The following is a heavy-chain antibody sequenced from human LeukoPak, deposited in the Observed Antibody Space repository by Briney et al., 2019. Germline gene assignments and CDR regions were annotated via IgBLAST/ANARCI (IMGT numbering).Heavy chain of an antibody. CDR1: GFTFSSYA. CDR3: ARGSNYVNDFDS. D-gene: IGHD3-10*02. CDR2: ISYDGNNK. V-gene: IGHV3-30-3*01. J-gene: IGHJ4*02. Sequence: PGGSLRLSCAASGFTFSSYAMHWVRQAPGKGLEWVAVISYDGNNKYYADSVKGRFTISRDNAKNTLYLQMNSLRVEDTAVYYCARGSNYVNDFDSWGQGTLVSVSS.